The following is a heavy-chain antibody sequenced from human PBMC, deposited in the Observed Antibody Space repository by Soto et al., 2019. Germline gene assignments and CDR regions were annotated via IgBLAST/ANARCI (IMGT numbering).Heavy chain of an antibody. CDR2: ISGSGGST. Sequence: GGSLRLSCAASGFAFSSYAMSWVRQAPGKGLEGVSVISGSGGSTYYADSVKGRFTVSRDNSKNTLYRQMNSLRAEDTAVYYCAKDLILYSSSSPHYFDYWGQGTLVTVSS. J-gene: IGHJ4*02. V-gene: IGHV3-23*01. CDR1: GFAFSSYA. D-gene: IGHD6-6*01. CDR3: AKDLILYSSSSPHYFDY.